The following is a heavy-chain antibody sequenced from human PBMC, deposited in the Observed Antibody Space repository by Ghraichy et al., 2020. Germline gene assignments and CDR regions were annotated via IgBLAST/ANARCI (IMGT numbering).Heavy chain of an antibody. CDR3: ARGIVVVPAATYYFDY. J-gene: IGHJ4*02. D-gene: IGHD2-2*01. CDR1: GFTFSSYA. CDR2: ISYDGSNK. V-gene: IGHV3-30-3*01. Sequence: SLNISCAASGFTFSSYAMHWVRQAPGKGLEWVAVISYDGSNKYYADSVKGRFTISRDNSKNTLYLQMNSLRAEDTAVYYCARGIVVVPAATYYFDYWGQGTLVTVSS.